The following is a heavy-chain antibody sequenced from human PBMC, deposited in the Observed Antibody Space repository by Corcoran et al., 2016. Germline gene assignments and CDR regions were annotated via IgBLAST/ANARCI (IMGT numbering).Heavy chain of an antibody. CDR3: ARWGREYWYFDL. J-gene: IGHJ2*01. CDR2: MNPNSGNI. V-gene: IGHV1-8*01. D-gene: IGHD1-26*01. Sequence: QVQLVQSGAEVKKPGASVKVSCKASGYTFTSYDINWVRQATGQGLEWMGWMNPNSGNIGYAQKFQGRVTMTRNTSISTAYMELSSLRSEDTAVDYCARWGREYWYFDLWGRGTLVTVSS. CDR1: GYTFTSYD.